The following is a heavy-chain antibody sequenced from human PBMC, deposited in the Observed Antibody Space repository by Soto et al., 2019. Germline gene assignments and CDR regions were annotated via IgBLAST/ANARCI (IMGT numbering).Heavy chain of an antibody. J-gene: IGHJ6*02. D-gene: IGHD2-2*01. CDR3: AKTHGEDIVVVPAAIHYYYGMDV. CDR1: GFTLSSYG. Sequence: LRLSCAASGFTLSSYGMHWVRQAPGKGLEWXAVISYDGSNKYYADSVKGRFTISRDNSKNTLYLQMNSLRAEDTAVYYCAKTHGEDIVVVPAAIHYYYGMDVWGQGTTVTVSS. V-gene: IGHV3-30*18. CDR2: ISYDGSNK.